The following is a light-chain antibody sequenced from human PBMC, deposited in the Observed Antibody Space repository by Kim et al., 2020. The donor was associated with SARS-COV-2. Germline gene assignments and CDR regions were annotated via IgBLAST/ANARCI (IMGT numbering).Light chain of an antibody. CDR2: GKN. Sequence: GLGQTGRITGQGDSLRSYYASWYQQKPGQAPVLVIYGKNNRPSGMPDRFSGSSSGNTASLTITGAQAEDEADYYCNSRDSSGNPWVFGGGTKL. CDR1: SLRSYY. V-gene: IGLV3-19*01. CDR3: NSRDSSGNPWV. J-gene: IGLJ3*02.